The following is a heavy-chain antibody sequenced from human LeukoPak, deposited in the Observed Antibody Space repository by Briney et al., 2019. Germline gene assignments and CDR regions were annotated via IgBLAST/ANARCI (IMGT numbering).Heavy chain of an antibody. J-gene: IGHJ4*02. Sequence: AENLSLTCTVSGGSISSSSYYWGWIRQPPGKGLEWIGSIYYSGSTYYNPSLKSRVTISVDTSKNQFSLKLSSVTAADTAVYYCARDLFLAARPSHFDYWGQGTLVTVSS. CDR3: ARDLFLAARPSHFDY. V-gene: IGHV4-39*07. CDR2: IYYSGST. CDR1: GGSISSSSYY. D-gene: IGHD6-6*01.